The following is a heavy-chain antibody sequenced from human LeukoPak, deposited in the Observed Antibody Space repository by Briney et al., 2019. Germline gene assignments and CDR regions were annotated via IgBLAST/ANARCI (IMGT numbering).Heavy chain of an antibody. CDR2: INHGGST. CDR3: AKHGGSYTFDF. D-gene: IGHD1-26*01. V-gene: IGHV4-34*01. J-gene: IGHJ4*02. CDR1: GGSFSGYY. Sequence: PSETLSLTCAVYGGSFSGYYWSWIRQPPGKGLEWIGEINHGGSTNYNPSLKSRVTISVDTSKNQFSLKLSSVTAADTAVYYCAKHGGSYTFDFWGQGVLVTVSS.